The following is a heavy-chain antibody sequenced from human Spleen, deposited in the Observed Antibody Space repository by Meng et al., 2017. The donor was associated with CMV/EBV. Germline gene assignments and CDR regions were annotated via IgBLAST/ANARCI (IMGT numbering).Heavy chain of an antibody. CDR1: GFTFSGSS. V-gene: IGHV3-73*01. CDR2: IQRKTNSTAT. Sequence: GGSLRLSCAASGFTFSGSSMHWVRQASGKGLEWVGRIQRKTNSTATGYATSVKGRVTISRDDSKNTAYLQMNSLETEDTAVYYCAKDKHCSSTSCYTRGYGMDVWGQGTTVTVSS. D-gene: IGHD2-2*02. CDR3: AKDKHCSSTSCYTRGYGMDV. J-gene: IGHJ6*02.